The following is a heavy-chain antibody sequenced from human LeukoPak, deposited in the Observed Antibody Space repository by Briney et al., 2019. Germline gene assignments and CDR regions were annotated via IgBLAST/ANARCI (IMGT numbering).Heavy chain of an antibody. Sequence: SVKVSCKASGGTFSSNVISWVRQAPGQGLEWMGRIIPIIGTPDYAQKFQGRVTITADKSTNTAYMELTSLKSDDTAVYYCARAGGSSWYVSLYYWGQGTLVTVSS. CDR3: ARAGGSSWYVSLYY. J-gene: IGHJ4*02. D-gene: IGHD6-13*01. CDR2: IIPIIGTP. V-gene: IGHV1-69*04. CDR1: GGTFSSNV.